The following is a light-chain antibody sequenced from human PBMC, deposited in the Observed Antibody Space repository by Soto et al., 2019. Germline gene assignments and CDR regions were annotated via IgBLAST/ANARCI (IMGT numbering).Light chain of an antibody. Sequence: QSALTQPASVSGSPGQSITISCTGNSSDVGGYNYVSWYQQYPGKAPKLMIYEVSNRPSGVSNRFSGSKSGNTASLTISGLLAEDEADYYCSSYRSSSTRVFGTGTKVTVL. J-gene: IGLJ1*01. CDR1: SSDVGGYNY. V-gene: IGLV2-14*01. CDR3: SSYRSSSTRV. CDR2: EVS.